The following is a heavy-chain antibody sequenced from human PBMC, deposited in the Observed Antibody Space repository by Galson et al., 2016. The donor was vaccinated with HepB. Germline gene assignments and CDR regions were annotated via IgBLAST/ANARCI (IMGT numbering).Heavy chain of an antibody. D-gene: IGHD3-10*01. CDR2: IYSGGST. CDR1: GFTVSNNY. CDR3: ATLNPLVRSFDY. J-gene: IGHJ4*02. V-gene: IGHV3-53*01. Sequence: SLRLSCAVSGFTVSNNYMNWVRQTPGKGLEWVSVIYSGGSTDYADSVKGRFTISRDNSKNTLFLQMNSLRAEDTAVYYCATLNPLVRSFDYWGQGTLVTVSS.